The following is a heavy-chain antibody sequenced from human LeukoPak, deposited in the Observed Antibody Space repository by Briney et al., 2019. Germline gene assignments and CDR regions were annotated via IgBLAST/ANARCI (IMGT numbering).Heavy chain of an antibody. CDR2: IYYSGST. CDR3: ARYALGAARGNWSDP. V-gene: IGHV4-39*01. Sequence: PSETLSLTCSVSGGSVSSGGYYWSWIRQPPGKGLEWIGSIYYSGSTYYNPSLKSRVTISVDTSKNQFSLKLSSVTAADTAVYYCARYALGAARGNWSDPWGQGTLVTVSS. J-gene: IGHJ5*02. CDR1: GGSVSSGGYY. D-gene: IGHD6-6*01.